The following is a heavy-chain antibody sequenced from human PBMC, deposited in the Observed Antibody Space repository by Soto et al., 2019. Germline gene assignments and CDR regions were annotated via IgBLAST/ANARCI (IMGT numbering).Heavy chain of an antibody. V-gene: IGHV3-11*05. CDR2: ISGGSSYT. D-gene: IGHD5-12*01. CDR3: AKTIVADSGYYFDH. J-gene: IGHJ4*02. CDR1: GFSFGDSY. Sequence: QVQLVESGGGLVKPGGSLRLSCAASGFSFGDSYMSWIRQSAGKGLEWLSYISGGSSYTKYAESVKGRFTISRDNARRSLFLQVNGLRADDTAIYYCAKTIVADSGYYFDHWGQGTMVTVSS.